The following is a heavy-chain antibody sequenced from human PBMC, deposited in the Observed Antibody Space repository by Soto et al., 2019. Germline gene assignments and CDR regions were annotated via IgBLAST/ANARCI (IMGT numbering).Heavy chain of an antibody. V-gene: IGHV4-30-4*01. J-gene: IGHJ4*02. CDR3: ARGSIAAAGDFAY. CDR2: IYYSGST. D-gene: IGHD6-13*01. CDR1: GGSISSGDYY. Sequence: SETLSLTCTVSGGSISSGDYYWSWIRQPPGKGLEWIGYIYYSGSTYYNPSLKSRVTISVDTSKNQFSLKLSSVTAADTAVYYWARGSIAAAGDFAYWGQGTLVTVSS.